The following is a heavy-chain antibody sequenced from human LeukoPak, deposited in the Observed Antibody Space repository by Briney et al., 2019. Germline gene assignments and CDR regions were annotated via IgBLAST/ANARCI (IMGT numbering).Heavy chain of an antibody. CDR2: IKTKSQGGTT. D-gene: IGHD1-14*01. V-gene: IGHV3-15*05. CDR1: GFSFRKAW. Sequence: GGSLRLSCAASGFSFRKAWMNWVRQAPGKGLEWVARIKTKSQGGTTDYAAPVKGRFAISRDDSEIRVYLQMNSLKSGDTVVYYSAVGLGKTDSDFWGQEPLVTVSS. CDR3: AVGLGKTDSDF. J-gene: IGHJ4*02.